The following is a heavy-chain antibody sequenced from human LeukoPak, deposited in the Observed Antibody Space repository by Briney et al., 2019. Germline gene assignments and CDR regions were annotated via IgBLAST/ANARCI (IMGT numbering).Heavy chain of an antibody. CDR1: GGSFSGNY. CDR3: ARGRGYYYDSRFDP. D-gene: IGHD3-22*01. J-gene: IGHJ5*02. V-gene: IGHV4-34*01. Sequence: SETLSLTCAVYGGSFSGNYWSWIRQPPGKGLEWIGEINHSGSTNYNPSLKSRVTISVDTSKNQFSLKLSSVTAADTAVYYCARGRGYYYDSRFDPWGQGTLVTVSS. CDR2: INHSGST.